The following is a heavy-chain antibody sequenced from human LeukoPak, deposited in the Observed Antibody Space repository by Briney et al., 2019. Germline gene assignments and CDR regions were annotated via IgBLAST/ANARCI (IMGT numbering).Heavy chain of an antibody. CDR3: TRYYYDSSGYYYLFDY. CDR1: GIIFSGSA. CDR2: IRSKANSYAT. D-gene: IGHD3-22*01. V-gene: IGHV3-73*01. J-gene: IGHJ4*02. Sequence: PGGSLKLSCAASGIIFSGSAMHWVRQASGKGLEWVGRIRSKANSYATAYAASVKGRFTISRDDSKNTAYLQMNSLKTEDTAVYYCTRYYYDSSGYYYLFDYWGQGTLVTVSS.